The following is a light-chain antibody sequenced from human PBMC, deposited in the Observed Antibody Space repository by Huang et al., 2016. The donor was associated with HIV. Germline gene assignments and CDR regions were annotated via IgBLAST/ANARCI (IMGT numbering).Light chain of an antibody. J-gene: IGKJ4*01. CDR3: QQVYSFPLT. CDR1: QNIINW. V-gene: IGKV1D-12*01. Sequence: DIQMTQSPASVSASVGDRVTITCRASQNIINWLAWYQQKPGKAPNLLISATSSLQSGVPSRFSGSGSGTDFTLTVSSLQLEDLATYYCQQVYSFPLTFGGGTKVEIK. CDR2: ATS.